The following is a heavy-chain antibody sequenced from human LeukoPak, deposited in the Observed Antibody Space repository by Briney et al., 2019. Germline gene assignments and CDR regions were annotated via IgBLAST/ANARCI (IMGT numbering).Heavy chain of an antibody. J-gene: IGHJ4*02. CDR1: GFTFSSYG. Sequence: GSLRLSCAASGFTFSSYGMHWVRQAPGKGLEWVAVIWYDGSNKYYADSVKGRFTISRDNSKNTLYLQMNSLRAEDTAVYYCARSPGSDPNFDYWGQGTLVTVSS. CDR2: IWYDGSNK. V-gene: IGHV3-33*01. D-gene: IGHD6-19*01. CDR3: ARSPGSDPNFDY.